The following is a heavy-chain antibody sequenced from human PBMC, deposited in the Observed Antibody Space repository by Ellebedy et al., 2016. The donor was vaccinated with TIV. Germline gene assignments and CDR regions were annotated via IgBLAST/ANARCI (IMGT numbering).Heavy chain of an antibody. D-gene: IGHD3-22*01. V-gene: IGHV3-7*01. CDR2: IGPDGSQI. CDR3: VRDLGYFFFES. J-gene: IGHJ4*02. Sequence: PGGSLRLSCAASGFTFKNYWMTWVRQAPGKGLVWVAHIGPDGSQINYVDSLEGRFTISRDNAQNSLSLQMNSLRAEDTAVYYCVRDLGYFFFESWGQGTLVTVSS. CDR1: GFTFKNYW.